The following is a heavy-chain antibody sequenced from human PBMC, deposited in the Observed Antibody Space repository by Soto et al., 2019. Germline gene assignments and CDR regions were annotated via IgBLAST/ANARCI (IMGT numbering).Heavy chain of an antibody. CDR1: GYTFTSYG. CDR2: ISAYNGNT. V-gene: IGHV1-18*04. Sequence: ASVKVSCKASGYTFTSYGISWARQAPGQGLEWMGWISAYNGNTNYAQKLQGRVTMTTDTSTSTAYMELRSLRSDDTAVYYCARDASGYSYVDFDYWGQGTLVTVSS. J-gene: IGHJ4*02. D-gene: IGHD5-18*01. CDR3: ARDASGYSYVDFDY.